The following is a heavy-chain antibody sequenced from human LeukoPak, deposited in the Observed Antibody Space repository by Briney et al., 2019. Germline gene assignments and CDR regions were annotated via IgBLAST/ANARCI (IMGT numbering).Heavy chain of an antibody. V-gene: IGHV4-59*01. J-gene: IGHJ5*02. D-gene: IGHD3-22*01. CDR2: IYYSGST. Sequence: SETLSLTCTVSGGSISSYYWSWIRQPPGKGLELIGYIYYSGSTNYNPSLKSRVTISVDTSKNQFSLKLSSVTAADTAVYYCARDSSGYLGWFDPWGQGTLVTVSS. CDR1: GGSISSYY. CDR3: ARDSSGYLGWFDP.